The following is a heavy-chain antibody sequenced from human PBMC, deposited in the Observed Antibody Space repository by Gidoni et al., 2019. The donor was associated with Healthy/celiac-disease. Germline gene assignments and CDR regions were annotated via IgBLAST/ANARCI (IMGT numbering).Heavy chain of an antibody. Sequence: QLQLQESGPGLVKPSETLSLTCTVSGGSISSSSYYWGWIRQPPGKGLEWIGSIYYSGSTYYNPSLKSRVTISVDTSKNQFSLKLSSVTAADTAVYYCARHERITMALGGFDPWGQGTLVTVSS. CDR2: IYYSGST. D-gene: IGHD3-10*01. J-gene: IGHJ5*02. V-gene: IGHV4-39*01. CDR1: GGSISSSSYY. CDR3: ARHERITMALGGFDP.